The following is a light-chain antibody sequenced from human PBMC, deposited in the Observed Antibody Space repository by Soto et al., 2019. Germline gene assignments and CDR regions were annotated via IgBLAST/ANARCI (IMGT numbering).Light chain of an antibody. CDR3: SSSAGIYHYLV. Sequence: QSALTQPPSASGSPGQSVTISCTGTSSDVGGYNYVSWYQQHPGKAPKLMIYEVSKRPSGVPDRFSGSKSGYTASLTVSGLQTEDEAFYYCSSSAGIYHYLVFGGGTKVTVL. CDR2: EVS. V-gene: IGLV2-8*01. J-gene: IGLJ3*02. CDR1: SSDVGGYNY.